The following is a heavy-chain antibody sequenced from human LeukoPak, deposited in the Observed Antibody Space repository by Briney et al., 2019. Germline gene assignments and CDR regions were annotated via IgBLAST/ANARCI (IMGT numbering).Heavy chain of an antibody. CDR3: ARDRSYGDYGGFDI. Sequence: GGSLRLSCAASGFTFSLYTMHWVRQAPGKGLEWVSAISGSGGSTYYADSVKGRFTISRDNSKNTLYLQMNSLRAEDTALYYCARDRSYGDYGGFDIWGQGTMVTVSS. CDR1: GFTFSLYT. V-gene: IGHV3-23*01. CDR2: ISGSGGST. D-gene: IGHD4-17*01. J-gene: IGHJ3*02.